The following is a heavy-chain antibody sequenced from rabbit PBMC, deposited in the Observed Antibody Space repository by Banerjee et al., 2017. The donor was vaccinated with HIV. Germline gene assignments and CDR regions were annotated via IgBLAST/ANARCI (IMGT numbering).Heavy chain of an antibody. D-gene: IGHD6-1*01. J-gene: IGHJ6*01. Sequence: QSLEESGGDLVKPGASLTLTCTASGFSFSSSYYMCWVRQAPGKGLEWIGCIYTGSDSTYYASWAKGRFTISKTSSTTVTLQMTSLTAADTATYFCARDIWYADYVGYGYATYGMDLWGPGTLVTVS. V-gene: IGHV1S40*01. CDR1: GFSFSSSYY. CDR3: ARDIWYADYVGYGYATYGMDL. CDR2: IYTGSDST.